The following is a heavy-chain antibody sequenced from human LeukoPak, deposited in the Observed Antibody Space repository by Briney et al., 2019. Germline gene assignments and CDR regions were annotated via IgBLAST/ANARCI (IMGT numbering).Heavy chain of an antibody. CDR1: GFTFSSYA. V-gene: IGHV3-23*01. J-gene: IGHJ5*02. CDR2: ISGSGGST. Sequence: GGSLRLSCAASGFTFSSYAMSWVRQAPGKGLEWVSAISGSGGSTYYADSVKGRFTISRDNSKNTLYLQMNSLRAEDTAVYYCAKVPTIYYGSYDNWFDPWGQRTLVTVSS. CDR3: AKVPTIYYGSYDNWFDP. D-gene: IGHD3-10*01.